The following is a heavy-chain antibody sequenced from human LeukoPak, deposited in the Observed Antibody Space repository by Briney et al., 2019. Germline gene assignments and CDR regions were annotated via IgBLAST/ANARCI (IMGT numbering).Heavy chain of an antibody. CDR2: ISSSSSTI. J-gene: IGHJ4*02. CDR3: ARDFTSTYYYDSSGPTT. Sequence: PGGSLRLSCAASGFTFSSYSMNWVRQAPGKGLEWVSYISSSSSTIYYADSVKGRFTISRDNAKNSLYLQMNSLRAEDTAVYYCARDFTSTYYYDSSGPTTWGQGTLVTVSS. V-gene: IGHV3-48*01. D-gene: IGHD3-22*01. CDR1: GFTFSSYS.